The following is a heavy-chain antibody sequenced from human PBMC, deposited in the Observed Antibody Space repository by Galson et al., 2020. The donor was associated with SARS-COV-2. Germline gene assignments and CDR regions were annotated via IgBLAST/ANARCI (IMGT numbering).Heavy chain of an antibody. V-gene: IGHV3-23*01. CDR3: VKSSGNWYGDF. Sequence: GGSLRLSCAASGFTFNNFAMMWVRRTPERGLEWVASISTAGGVTYYRDSVRGRFTILRDNSRNILSLQMNSLVIEDTALYHCVKSSGNWYGDFWGQGTLVTVSS. D-gene: IGHD6-13*01. CDR2: ISTAGGVT. CDR1: GFTFNNFA. J-gene: IGHJ4*02.